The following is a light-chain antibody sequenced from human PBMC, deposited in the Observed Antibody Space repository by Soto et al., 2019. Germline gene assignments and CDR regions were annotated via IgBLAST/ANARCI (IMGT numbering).Light chain of an antibody. J-gene: IGKJ1*01. CDR2: GAS. CDR1: QSVSSS. V-gene: IGKV3-15*01. Sequence: EKVMTQSPATLSVSPGERATLSCRASQSVSSSYLAWYQQKPGQAPRLLIYGASTRATGIPARLSGSGSGTHLTITISSMKSEDFGTYYCQQYNAWTGTFGHGTKVDIK. CDR3: QQYNAWTGT.